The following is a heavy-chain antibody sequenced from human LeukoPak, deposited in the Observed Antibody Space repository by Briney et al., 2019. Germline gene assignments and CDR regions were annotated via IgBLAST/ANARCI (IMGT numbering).Heavy chain of an antibody. CDR3: ARDPGNWNPRAPYYYYIDV. J-gene: IGHJ6*03. CDR1: GFTFSSYA. CDR2: ISYDGSNK. D-gene: IGHD1-1*01. V-gene: IGHV3-30-3*01. Sequence: GGSLRLSCAASGFTFSSYAMHWVRQAPGKGLEWVAVISYDGSNKYYADSVKGRFTISRDNSKNTLYLQMNSLRAEDTAVYYCARDPGNWNPRAPYYYYIDVWGKGTTVTVSS.